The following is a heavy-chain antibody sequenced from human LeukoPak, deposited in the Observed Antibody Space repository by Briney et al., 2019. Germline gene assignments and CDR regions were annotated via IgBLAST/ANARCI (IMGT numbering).Heavy chain of an antibody. D-gene: IGHD4-17*01. CDR1: GFTFSSYA. Sequence: GWSLRLSCAASGFTFSSYAMHWVRQAPGKGLEWVAVISYDGSNKYYADSVKGRFTISRDNSKNTLYLQMNSLRAEDTAVYYCARDQGGVTTPWGQGTLVTVSS. J-gene: IGHJ4*02. V-gene: IGHV3-30-3*01. CDR3: ARDQGGVTTP. CDR2: ISYDGSNK.